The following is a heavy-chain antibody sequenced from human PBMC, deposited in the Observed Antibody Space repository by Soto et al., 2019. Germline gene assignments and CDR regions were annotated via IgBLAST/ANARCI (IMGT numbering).Heavy chain of an antibody. J-gene: IGHJ5*02. CDR3: ARDKGPLVPAAGVWITRPRSWSNWFDT. V-gene: IGHV1-69*13. Sequence: GASVKVSCKASGGTFSSYAISWVRQAPGQGLEWMGGIIPIFGTANYAQKFQGRVTITADESTSPAYRELSSLRSEDTAVYYCARDKGPLVPAAGVWITRPRSWSNWFDTWDQGTLVSVSS. CDR2: IIPIFGTA. CDR1: GGTFSSYA. D-gene: IGHD2-2*01.